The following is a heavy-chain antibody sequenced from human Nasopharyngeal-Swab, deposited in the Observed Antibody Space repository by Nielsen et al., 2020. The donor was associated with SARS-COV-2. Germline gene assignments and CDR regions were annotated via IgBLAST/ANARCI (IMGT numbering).Heavy chain of an antibody. CDR1: GFTFSSFG. J-gene: IGHJ3*02. Sequence: GESLKISCAASGFTFSSFGIHWVRQAPGKGLEWVAVLSYDGRSTFYADSVKGRFSISSDNSKSTLYLQMNTLGAEDTAVYYCAIEPGNRVVTGSDAFDIWGQGTMVTVSP. CDR2: LSYDGRST. CDR3: AIEPGNRVVTGSDAFDI. V-gene: IGHV3-30*03. D-gene: IGHD6-19*01.